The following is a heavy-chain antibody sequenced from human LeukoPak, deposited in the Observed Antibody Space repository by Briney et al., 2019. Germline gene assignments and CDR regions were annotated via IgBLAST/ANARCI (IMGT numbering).Heavy chain of an antibody. V-gene: IGHV1-18*01. J-gene: IGHJ5*02. Sequence: ASVKVSCKASGYTFTSYGIRWVRQAPGQGLEWMGWISGYNGNTNYAQKVQGRVTMTTDTSTSTAYMELRSLRSDDTAVYYCARGGSEYCSGGSCPYNWFDPWGQGTLVTVSS. D-gene: IGHD2-15*01. CDR3: ARGGSEYCSGGSCPYNWFDP. CDR2: ISGYNGNT. CDR1: GYTFTSYG.